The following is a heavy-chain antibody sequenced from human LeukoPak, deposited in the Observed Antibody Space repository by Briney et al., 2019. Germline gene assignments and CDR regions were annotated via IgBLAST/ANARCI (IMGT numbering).Heavy chain of an antibody. CDR3: ARHIAGLIWSGYYSYYFDY. CDR2: IYYSGST. J-gene: IGHJ4*02. Sequence: SETLSLTCTVSGGSISSSSYYWGWIRQPPGKGLEWIGSIYYSGSTYYNPSLKSRVTISVDTSKNQFSLKLSSVTAADTAVYYCARHIAGLIWSGYYSYYFDYWGQGTLVTVSS. V-gene: IGHV4-39*01. D-gene: IGHD3-3*01. CDR1: GGSISSSSYY.